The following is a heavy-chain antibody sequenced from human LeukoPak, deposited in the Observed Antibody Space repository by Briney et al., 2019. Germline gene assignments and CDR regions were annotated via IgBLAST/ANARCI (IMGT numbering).Heavy chain of an antibody. V-gene: IGHV1-18*01. CDR1: GYTFTSYG. Sequence: GASVKVSCKASGYTFTSYGISWVRQAPGQGLEWMGWISAYNGNTNYAQKLQGRVTMTTDTSTSTAYMELRSLRSDDTAVYYCACEPLVVVPAAMPADYWGQGTLVTVSS. CDR2: ISAYNGNT. D-gene: IGHD2-2*01. J-gene: IGHJ4*02. CDR3: ACEPLVVVPAAMPADY.